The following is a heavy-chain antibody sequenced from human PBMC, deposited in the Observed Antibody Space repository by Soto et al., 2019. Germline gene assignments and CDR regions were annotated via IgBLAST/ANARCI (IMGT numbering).Heavy chain of an antibody. J-gene: IGHJ5*02. D-gene: IGHD2-2*01. CDR1: GGSFSGYY. CDR2: INHSGST. V-gene: IGHV4-34*01. CDR3: ARARIVVVPAARYNWFDP. Sequence: SETLSLTCAVYGGSFSGYYWSWIRQPPGKGLEWIGGINHSGSTNYNPSLKSRVTISVDTSKNQFSLKLSSVTAADTAVYYCARARIVVVPAARYNWFDPWGQGTLVTVSS.